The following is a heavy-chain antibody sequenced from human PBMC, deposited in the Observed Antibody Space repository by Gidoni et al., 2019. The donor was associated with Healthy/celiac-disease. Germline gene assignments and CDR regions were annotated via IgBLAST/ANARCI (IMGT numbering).Heavy chain of an antibody. CDR2: IYYSGST. D-gene: IGHD3-3*01. Sequence: QLQLQESGPGLVKPSETLSLTCTVSGGSISSSSYYWGWIRQPPGKGLEWIGSIYYSGSTYYNPSLKSRVTISVDTSKNQFSLKLSSVTAADTAVYYCARDYYDFWSGVSRAYFDYWGQGTLVTVSS. V-gene: IGHV4-39*07. J-gene: IGHJ4*02. CDR3: ARDYYDFWSGVSRAYFDY. CDR1: GGSISSSSYY.